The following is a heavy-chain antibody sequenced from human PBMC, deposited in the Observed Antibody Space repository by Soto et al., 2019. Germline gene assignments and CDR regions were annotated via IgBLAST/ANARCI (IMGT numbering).Heavy chain of an antibody. CDR3: ARARGGDSGDYASLFDR. D-gene: IGHD4-17*01. Sequence: SEPLSLTCTVSGGSISSGDYLWSWIRQRPGKGLEWIGYIHDSGNTYYNPSLKSRVTISLDTSKNQFSLKVTSMTAADTAVYFCARARGGDSGDYASLFDRWGQGNLVTVS. CDR2: IHDSGNT. CDR1: GGSISSGDYL. J-gene: IGHJ5*02. V-gene: IGHV4-30-4*01.